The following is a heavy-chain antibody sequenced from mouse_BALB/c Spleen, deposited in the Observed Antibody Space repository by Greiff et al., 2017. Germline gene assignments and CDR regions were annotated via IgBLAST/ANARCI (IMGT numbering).Heavy chain of an antibody. CDR2: IYPGSGST. D-gene: IGHD2-4*01. CDR3: ARSGLRPVPYAMDY. CDR1: GYNFTSYW. J-gene: IGHJ4*01. V-gene: IGHV1-55*01. Sequence: VKLQQPGAELVKPGTSVKLSCKASGYNFTSYWINWVKLRPGQGLEWIGDIYPGSGSTNYNEKFKSKATLTVDTSSSTAYMQLSSLASEDSALYYCARSGLRPVPYAMDYWGLGTSVTVSS.